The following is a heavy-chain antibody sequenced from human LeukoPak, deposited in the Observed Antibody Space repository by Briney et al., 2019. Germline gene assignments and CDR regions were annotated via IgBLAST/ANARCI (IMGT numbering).Heavy chain of an antibody. CDR3: AKMLWSGGSNLFDY. CDR1: GFTFSSYA. V-gene: IGHV3-23*01. CDR2: ISGSGDNT. D-gene: IGHD3-3*01. J-gene: IGHJ4*02. Sequence: GESLRLSCAASGFTFSSYALSWVRQAPGKGLQWVSGISGSGDNTYYADSVKGRFTISRGNAKNTLYLQMNSLRAEDTAVYYCAKMLWSGGSNLFDYWGQGTLVTVSS.